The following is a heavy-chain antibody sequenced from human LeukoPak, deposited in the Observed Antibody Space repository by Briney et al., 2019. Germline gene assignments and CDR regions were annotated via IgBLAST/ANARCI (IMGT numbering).Heavy chain of an antibody. CDR2: IYTSGST. CDR1: GGSISSYY. Sequence: QSSETLSLTCTVSGGSISSYYWSWIRQPAGKGLEWIGRIYTSGSTNYSPSLKSRVTMSVDTSKNQFSLKLSSVTAADTAVYYCARLPQYIAWSQFDIWGQGTMVTVSS. CDR3: ARLPQYIAWSQFDI. V-gene: IGHV4-4*07. D-gene: IGHD2-8*02. J-gene: IGHJ3*02.